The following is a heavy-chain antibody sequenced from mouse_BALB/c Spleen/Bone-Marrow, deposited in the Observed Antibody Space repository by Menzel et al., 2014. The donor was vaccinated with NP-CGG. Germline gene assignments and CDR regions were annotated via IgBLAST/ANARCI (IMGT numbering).Heavy chain of an antibody. Sequence: VQLQQSGAELVKPGASLKLSCPASGFNIKDTYMHWVKQRPEQGLEWIGRIDPANGHTNYDPKFPGKATITADTTSNSAFLQLSSLTSEDTSAYDCASLDLFAYWSQGTLGTVSA. CDR1: GFNIKDTY. CDR3: ASLDLFAY. J-gene: IGHJ3*01. V-gene: IGHV14-3*02. CDR2: IDPANGHT.